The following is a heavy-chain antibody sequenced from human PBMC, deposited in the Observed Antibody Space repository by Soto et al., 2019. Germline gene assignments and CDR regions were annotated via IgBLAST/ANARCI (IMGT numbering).Heavy chain of an antibody. CDR2: IYYSGST. CDR1: GGSISSGGYY. D-gene: IGHD2-21*01. J-gene: IGHJ6*03. Sequence: SETLSLTCTVSGGSISSGGYYWSWIRQHPGKGLEWIGYIYYSGSTYYNPSLKSRVTISVDTSKNQFPLKLSSVTAADTAVYYCARDSTGIVVNPDDYYYYYMDVWGKGTTVTVSS. V-gene: IGHV4-31*03. CDR3: ARDSTGIVVNPDDYYYYYMDV.